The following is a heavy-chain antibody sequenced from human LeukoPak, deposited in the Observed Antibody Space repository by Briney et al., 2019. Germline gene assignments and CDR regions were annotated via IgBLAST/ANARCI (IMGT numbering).Heavy chain of an antibody. J-gene: IGHJ4*02. V-gene: IGHV4-34*01. Sequence: SETLSLTCAVYGGSFSGNYWTLIRQTPGRGLEWIGESSPTGDITGYNPSLKGRATISVDSSKNQFSLKLTSVTAADTGVYYCARGSIAARPPELGFDYWGQGTLVTVSS. D-gene: IGHD6-6*01. CDR1: GGSFSGNY. CDR2: SSPTGDIT. CDR3: ARGSIAARPPELGFDY.